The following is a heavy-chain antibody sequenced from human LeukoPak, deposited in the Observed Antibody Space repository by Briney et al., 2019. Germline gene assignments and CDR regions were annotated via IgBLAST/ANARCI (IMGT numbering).Heavy chain of an antibody. CDR2: INPNSGGT. CDR1: GYTFTVYY. V-gene: IGHV1-2*04. D-gene: IGHD3-22*01. J-gene: IGHJ6*02. CDR3: ARHGSGYYPLLGMDV. Sequence: ASVKVSCKASGYTFTVYYMHWVRQAPGQGLEWMGWINPNSGGTNYAQKFQGWVTMTRDTSISTAYMELSRLRSDDTAVYYCARHGSGYYPLLGMDVWGQGTTVTVSS.